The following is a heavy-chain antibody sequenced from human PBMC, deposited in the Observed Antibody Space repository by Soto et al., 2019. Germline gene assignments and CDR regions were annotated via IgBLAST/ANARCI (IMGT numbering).Heavy chain of an antibody. V-gene: IGHV3-30-3*01. CDR2: ISYDGNNK. J-gene: IGHJ6*02. D-gene: IGHD2-15*01. CDR3: ARAGCDGGTCYTLVGLRYGMDV. CDR1: GLTFSNYA. Sequence: QVQLVESGGGVVQPGRSLRLSCAASGLTFSNYAMYWVRQAPGKGLEWVAVISYDGNNKYYADSVKGRFTISRDNSKNTLYLQMNSVRAEDTAVYYCARAGCDGGTCYTLVGLRYGMDVWGQGTTVTVSS.